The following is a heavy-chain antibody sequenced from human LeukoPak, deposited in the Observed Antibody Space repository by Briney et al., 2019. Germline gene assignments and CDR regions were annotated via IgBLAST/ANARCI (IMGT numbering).Heavy chain of an antibody. Sequence: ASVKVSCKASGGTFSSYAISSVRQAPGQGLECMGRIIPIFGTANYAQKFQGRVTITTDESTSTAYMELSSLRSEDTAVYYCARGRAVAGPGDYWGQGTLVTVSS. CDR1: GGTFSSYA. CDR3: ARGRAVAGPGDY. D-gene: IGHD6-19*01. J-gene: IGHJ4*02. V-gene: IGHV1-69*05. CDR2: IIPIFGTA.